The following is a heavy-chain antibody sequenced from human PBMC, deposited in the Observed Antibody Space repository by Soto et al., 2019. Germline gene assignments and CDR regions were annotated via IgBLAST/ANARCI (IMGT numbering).Heavy chain of an antibody. D-gene: IGHD3-3*01. Sequence: PGGSLRLSCAASGFTFSTYAMRWVRQAPGKGLECVYAISGSAEITYYADSVKGRFTISREHSINMLYLQMNSLRTEDTAVYYCAKATYYEYWSGSGPFDYWGQGPLVTLSS. J-gene: IGHJ4*02. CDR3: AKATYYEYWSGSGPFDY. CDR2: ISGSAEIT. V-gene: IGHV3-23*01. CDR1: GFTFSTYA.